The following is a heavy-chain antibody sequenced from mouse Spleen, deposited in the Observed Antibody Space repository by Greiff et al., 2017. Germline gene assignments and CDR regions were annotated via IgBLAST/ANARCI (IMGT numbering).Heavy chain of an antibody. Sequence: VQLQESGAELVKPGASVKISCKASGYAFSSYWMNWVKQRPGKGLEWIGQIYPGDGDTNYNGKFKGKATLTADKSSSTAYMQLSSLTSEDSAVYFCASEELGLPYYYAMDYWGQGTSVTVSS. D-gene: IGHD3-1*01. V-gene: IGHV1-80*01. CDR3: ASEELGLPYYYAMDY. J-gene: IGHJ4*01. CDR2: IYPGDGDT. CDR1: GYAFSSYW.